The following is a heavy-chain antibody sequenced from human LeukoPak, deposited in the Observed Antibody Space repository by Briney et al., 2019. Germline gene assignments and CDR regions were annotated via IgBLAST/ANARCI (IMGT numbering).Heavy chain of an antibody. CDR1: GFTFSSYW. CDR2: INSDGSST. Sequence: GGSLRLSCAASGFTFSSYWMHWDRQAPGRGLVWVSRINSDGSSTSYADSVKGRFTISRDNAKNTLYLQMNSLRAEDTAVYYCAAPPPRSYYYDSSGQLDYWGQGTLVTVSS. CDR3: AAPPPRSYYYDSSGQLDY. D-gene: IGHD3-22*01. V-gene: IGHV3-74*01. J-gene: IGHJ4*02.